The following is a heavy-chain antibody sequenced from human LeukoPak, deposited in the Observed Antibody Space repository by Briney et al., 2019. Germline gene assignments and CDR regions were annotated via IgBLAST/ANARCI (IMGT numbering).Heavy chain of an antibody. CDR3: ARSAMAYDFWYFDP. CDR1: GFTFSSYG. Sequence: GGSLRLSCAASGFTFSSYGMHWVRQAPGKGLEWVAVIWYDGSHKYYPDSVKGRFTISRDNSKNTLYLQMNSLRAEDTAVYYCARSAMAYDFWYFDPWGQGTLVTVSS. V-gene: IGHV3-33*01. J-gene: IGHJ5*02. D-gene: IGHD3-3*01. CDR2: IWYDGSHK.